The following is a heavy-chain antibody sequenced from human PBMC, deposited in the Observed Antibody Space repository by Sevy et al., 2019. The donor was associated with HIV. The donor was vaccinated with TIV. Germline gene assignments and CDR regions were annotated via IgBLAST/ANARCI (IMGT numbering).Heavy chain of an antibody. CDR1: GGSFSGYY. V-gene: IGHV4-34*01. Sequence: SETLSLTCAVYGGSFSGYYWSWIRQPPGKGLEWIGEINHSGSTNYNPSLKSRVTISVDTSKNQFSLKLSSVTAADTAVDYCARAGRGGTYSYGSYYFDYWGQGTLVTVSS. CDR3: ARAGRGGTYSYGSYYFDY. J-gene: IGHJ4*02. CDR2: INHSGST. D-gene: IGHD5-18*01.